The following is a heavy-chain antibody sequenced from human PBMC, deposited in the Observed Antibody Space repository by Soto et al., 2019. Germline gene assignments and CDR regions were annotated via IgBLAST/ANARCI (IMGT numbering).Heavy chain of an antibody. Sequence: EVQLVESGGGLVQPGGSLRLSCAASGFTFSGYSLNWVRQAPGKGLEWLSYISGTSSTIYYADSVEGRFTISRDNAKNSRYLQMNSRRAEDTAVYYCARDRAEDYCGQGTLVTVSS. CDR2: ISGTSSTI. V-gene: IGHV3-48*01. J-gene: IGHJ4*02. CDR1: GFTFSGYS. CDR3: ARDRAEDY.